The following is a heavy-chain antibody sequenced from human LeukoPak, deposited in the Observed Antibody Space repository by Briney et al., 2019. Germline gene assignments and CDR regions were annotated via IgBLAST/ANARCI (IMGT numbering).Heavy chain of an antibody. Sequence: SETLSLTYTVSGDSIDSSTYYWGWIRQPPGKGLEWIGSIYYSGGTYSNPSLKSRVTISIDTSKNQFSLKLSSVTAADTAMYYCARLGFTMILVATTWGQGTLVTVSS. D-gene: IGHD3-22*01. CDR3: ARLGFTMILVATT. V-gene: IGHV4-39*01. CDR2: IYYSGGT. CDR1: GDSIDSSTYY. J-gene: IGHJ4*02.